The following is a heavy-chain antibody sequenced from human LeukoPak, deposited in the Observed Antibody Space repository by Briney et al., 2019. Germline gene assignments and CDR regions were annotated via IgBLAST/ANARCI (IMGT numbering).Heavy chain of an antibody. D-gene: IGHD3-22*01. J-gene: IGHJ3*02. V-gene: IGHV3-23*01. CDR3: AKDDSNDAFDI. CDR1: GFTFSSYA. CDR2: ISGSGDTT. Sequence: GGSLRLSCAASGFTFSSYAVSWIRQAPGKGLEWVSAISGSGDTTYYADSVKGRFTISRDNSKNTLYLQMNSLRAEDTAVYYCAKDDSNDAFDIWGQGTMVTVSS.